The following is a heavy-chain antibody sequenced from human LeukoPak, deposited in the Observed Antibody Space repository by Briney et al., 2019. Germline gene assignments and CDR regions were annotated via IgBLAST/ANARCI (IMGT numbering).Heavy chain of an antibody. V-gene: IGHV4-34*01. D-gene: IGHD6-13*01. CDR1: GGSFSGYY. CDR3: AREKYSSSWNFDY. J-gene: IGHJ4*02. CDR2: INHSGST. Sequence: SETLSLTCAVYGGSFSGYYWSWIRQPPGKGLEWIGEINHSGSTNYNPSLKSRVTISVDTSKDQFSLKLSSVTAADTAVYYCAREKYSSSWNFDYWGQGTLVTVSS.